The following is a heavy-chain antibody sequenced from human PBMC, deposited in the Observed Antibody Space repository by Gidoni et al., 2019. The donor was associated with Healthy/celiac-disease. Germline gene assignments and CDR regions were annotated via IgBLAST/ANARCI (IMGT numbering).Heavy chain of an antibody. D-gene: IGHD6-13*01. CDR1: GGSISSSSYY. CDR3: ARASAAGIFDY. CDR2: IYYSGST. J-gene: IGHJ4*02. V-gene: IGHV4-39*01. Sequence: QLQLQESGPGLVKPSETLSLTCTVSGGSISSSSYYWGWLRQPPGKGLEWIGSIYYSGSTYYNPSLKSRVTISVDTSKNQFSLKLSSVTAADTAVYYCARASAAGIFDYWGQGTLVTVSS.